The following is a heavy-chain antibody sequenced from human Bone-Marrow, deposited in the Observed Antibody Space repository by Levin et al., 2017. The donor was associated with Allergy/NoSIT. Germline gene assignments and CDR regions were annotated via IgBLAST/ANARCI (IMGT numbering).Heavy chain of an antibody. CDR3: ARGLGGTYSDLTLDS. Sequence: QAGGSLRLSCAASGFTFSSYWMSWVRQAPGKGLEWVANIKQDGSEKYYVDSVKGRFTISRDNSKNSLYLQMNSLRAEDTAVYYCARGLGGTYSDLTLDSWGQGTLVTVSS. V-gene: IGHV3-7*01. D-gene: IGHD1-26*01. J-gene: IGHJ4*02. CDR1: GFTFSSYW. CDR2: IKQDGSEK.